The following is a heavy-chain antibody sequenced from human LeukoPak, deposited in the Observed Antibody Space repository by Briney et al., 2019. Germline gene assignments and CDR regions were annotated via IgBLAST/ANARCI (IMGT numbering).Heavy chain of an antibody. V-gene: IGHV1-69*04. CDR1: GGTFSSYA. Sequence: SVKVSCKASGGTFSSYAISWVRQAPGQGLEWMGRIIPILGIANYAQKFQGRVTITADKSTSTAYMELSSLRSEDTAVYYCARDEAAMVFDYWGQGTLVTVSS. J-gene: IGHJ4*02. D-gene: IGHD5-18*01. CDR2: IIPILGIA. CDR3: ARDEAAMVFDY.